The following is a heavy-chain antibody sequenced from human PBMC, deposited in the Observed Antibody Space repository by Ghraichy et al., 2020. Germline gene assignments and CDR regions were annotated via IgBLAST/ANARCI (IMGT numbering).Heavy chain of an antibody. D-gene: IGHD3-3*01. V-gene: IGHV3-23*01. J-gene: IGHJ6*03. Sequence: GGSLRLSCAVSKFIFRNYPLSWVRQAPGKGLEWVSTISYDGGETYYADSAKGRFTISRDTSKNTLYLQMNSLRVEDTAVYYCAKQWGGYDYMDVWGKGTTVTV. CDR3: AKQWGGYDYMDV. CDR1: KFIFRNYP. CDR2: ISYDGGET.